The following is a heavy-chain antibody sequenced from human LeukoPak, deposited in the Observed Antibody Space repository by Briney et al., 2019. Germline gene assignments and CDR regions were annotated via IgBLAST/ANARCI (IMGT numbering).Heavy chain of an antibody. D-gene: IGHD2-15*01. J-gene: IGHJ6*02. CDR2: IYYSGST. CDR3: ARWSMLPSRAGYYYGMGV. V-gene: IGHV4-59*08. Sequence: SETLSLTCTVSGGSISSYYWSWIRQPPGKGLEWIGYIYYSGSTNYNPSLKSRVTISVDTSKNQFSLKLSSVTAADTAVYYCARWSMLPSRAGYYYGMGVWGQGTTVTVSS. CDR1: GGSISSYY.